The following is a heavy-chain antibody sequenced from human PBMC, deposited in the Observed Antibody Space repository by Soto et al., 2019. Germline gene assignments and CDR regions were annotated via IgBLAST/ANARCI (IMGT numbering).Heavy chain of an antibody. CDR2: VYYSGTT. J-gene: IGHJ4*02. D-gene: IGHD6-13*01. CDR1: GGSISSYY. Sequence: QVQLQESGPGLVKPSETLSLTCTVSGGSISSYYWTWIRQPPGKGLEWVGYVYYSGTTYYNPSLQSRVTISVDTSKNQFSLKVKSVPAADTAIYYCARAGSTWRYFFDYWGQGSLVTVSS. V-gene: IGHV4-59*01. CDR3: ARAGSTWRYFFDY.